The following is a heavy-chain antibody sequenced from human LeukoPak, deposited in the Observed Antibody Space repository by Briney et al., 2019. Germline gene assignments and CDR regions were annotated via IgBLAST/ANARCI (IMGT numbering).Heavy chain of an antibody. CDR2: INHSGST. D-gene: IGHD2-2*01. Sequence: PSETLCLTCAVHGGSFSGHYWSWIRQPPGKGLEWIGEINHSGSTNYTPSIKSRVAISVDTSNNKFSLKLSSVTAAETAVYYCARDTVVVTAATKYFDLWGRGTLVTVSS. CDR3: ARDTVVVTAATKYFDL. CDR1: GGSFSGHY. J-gene: IGHJ2*01. V-gene: IGHV4-34*01.